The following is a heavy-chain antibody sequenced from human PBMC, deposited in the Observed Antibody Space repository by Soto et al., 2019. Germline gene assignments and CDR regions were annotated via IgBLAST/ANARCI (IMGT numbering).Heavy chain of an antibody. V-gene: IGHV1-69*13. CDR2: IIPIFGTA. Sequence: SVKVSCKASGGTFSSYAISWVRRAPGQGLEWMGGIIPIFGTANYTQKFQGRVTITADESTSTAYMELSSLRSEDTAVYYCASGQTYYYDSSGYYVMDYWGQGTLVTVSS. D-gene: IGHD3-22*01. J-gene: IGHJ4*02. CDR1: GGTFSSYA. CDR3: ASGQTYYYDSSGYYVMDY.